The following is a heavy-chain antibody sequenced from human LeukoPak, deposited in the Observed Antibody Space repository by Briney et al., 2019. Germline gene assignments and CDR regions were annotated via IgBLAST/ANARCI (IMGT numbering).Heavy chain of an antibody. CDR1: GGSFSGYH. J-gene: IGHJ4*02. V-gene: IGHV4-34*01. CDR3: AKGGRGSWAGNTGD. D-gene: IGHD3-10*01. Sequence: SETLSLTCAVYGGSFSGYHWTWIRQSPGKGLEWIGDINPSGSTYYNPSLKSRLTISVDTSKNQFSLKLRSVTAADTAVYYCAKGGRGSWAGNTGDWGQGTLVSVSS. CDR2: INPSGST.